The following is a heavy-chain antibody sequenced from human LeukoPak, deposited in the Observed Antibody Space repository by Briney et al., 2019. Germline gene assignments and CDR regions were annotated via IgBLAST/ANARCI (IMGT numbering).Heavy chain of an antibody. CDR1: GGSISSSSYY. J-gene: IGHJ3*02. CDR2: IYYSGST. CDR3: ARPERGYGYASAFDI. V-gene: IGHV4-39*01. D-gene: IGHD5-18*01. Sequence: SETLSLTCTVSGGSISSSSYYWGWIRQPPGKGLEWIGSIYYSGSTYYNPSLKSRVTISVDTSKNQFSLKLGSVTAADTAVYYCARPERGYGYASAFDIWGQGTMVTVSS.